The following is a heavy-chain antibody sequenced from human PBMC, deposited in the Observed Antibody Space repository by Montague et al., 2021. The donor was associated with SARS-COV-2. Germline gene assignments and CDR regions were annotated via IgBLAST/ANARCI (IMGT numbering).Heavy chain of an antibody. V-gene: IGHV2-70*01. CDR1: GFSLSTSGMC. CDR2: IDWDXDK. D-gene: IGHD4-23*01. J-gene: IGHJ4*02. CDR3: ARSYGTTVVTRAFDY. Sequence: PALVKPTQTLTLTCTFSGFSLSTSGMCVSWIRQPPGKALEWLTLIDWDXDKYYSTSLKTRLTISKDTSKNQVVLTMTNMDPVDTATYYCARSYGTTVVTRAFDYWGRGTLVTVSS.